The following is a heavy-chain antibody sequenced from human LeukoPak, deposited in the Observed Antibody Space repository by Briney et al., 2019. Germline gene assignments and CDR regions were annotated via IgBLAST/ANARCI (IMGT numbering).Heavy chain of an antibody. J-gene: IGHJ4*02. CDR1: GFTFRGHG. D-gene: IGHD1-26*01. CDR2: IWYDGSNK. Sequence: GTSLRLSCAASGFTFRGHGMHWVRQAPGKGLEWVAFIWYDGSNKYYTDSVKGRFTISRDNSKNTLYLQMNSLRAEDTAVYYCAGVRATSYFDYWGQGALVTISS. CDR3: AGVRATSYFDY. V-gene: IGHV3-33*01.